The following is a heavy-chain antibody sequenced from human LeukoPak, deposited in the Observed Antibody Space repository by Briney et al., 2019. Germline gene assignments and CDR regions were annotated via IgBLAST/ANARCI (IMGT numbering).Heavy chain of an antibody. CDR2: ISYDGSNK. CDR1: GFTFSSYG. J-gene: IGHJ4*02. V-gene: IGHV3-30*03. D-gene: IGHD2-2*01. CDR3: ARGAGRVPPSY. Sequence: GGSLRLSCAASGFTFSSYGMHWVRQAPGKGLEWVAVISYDGSNKYYADSVNGRFTISRDNSKNTLYLQMNSLRAEDTAVYYCARGAGRVPPSYWGQGTLVTVSS.